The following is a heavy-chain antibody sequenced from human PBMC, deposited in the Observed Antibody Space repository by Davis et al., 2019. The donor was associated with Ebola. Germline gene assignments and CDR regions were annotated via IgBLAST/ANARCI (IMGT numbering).Heavy chain of an antibody. J-gene: IGHJ4*02. D-gene: IGHD3-3*01. CDR1: GGSFSGYY. V-gene: IGHV4-34*01. CDR2: INHSGST. Sequence: SETLSLTCAVYGGSFSGYYWSWIRQPPGKGLEWIGEINHSGSTNYNPSLKSRVTISVDTSKNQFSLKLSSVTAADTAVYYCARGPPGSSFWSGSHFGYWGQGTLVTVSS. CDR3: ARGPPGSSFWSGSHFGY.